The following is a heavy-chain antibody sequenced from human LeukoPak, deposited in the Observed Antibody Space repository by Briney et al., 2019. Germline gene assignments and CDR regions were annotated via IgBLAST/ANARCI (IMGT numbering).Heavy chain of an antibody. V-gene: IGHV1-69*13. J-gene: IGHJ1*01. D-gene: IGHD2-2*01. CDR2: IIPIFGTP. CDR1: GGTFSSYT. CDR3: ASAAIDREYFQH. Sequence: SVKVSFKASGGTFSSYTINWVRQAPGQGLEWMGGIIPIFGTPKYAQKFQGRVTITADETTSKAYMELSSLRSEDTAVYYCASAAIDREYFQHWGQGTLVTVSS.